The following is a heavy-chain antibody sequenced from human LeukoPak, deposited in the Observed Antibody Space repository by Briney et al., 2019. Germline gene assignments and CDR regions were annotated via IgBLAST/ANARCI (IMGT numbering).Heavy chain of an antibody. V-gene: IGHV3-21*01. CDR3: ARDPYSGYDFPFDY. J-gene: IGHJ4*02. CDR1: GFTFSSYS. Sequence: GGSLRLSCAASGFTFSSYSMNWVRQAPGKGLEWVSSISSSSSYIYYADSVKGRFTISRDNAKNSLYLQMNSLRAEDTAVYYCARDPYSGYDFPFDYWGQGTLVTVSS. CDR2: ISSSSSYI. D-gene: IGHD5-12*01.